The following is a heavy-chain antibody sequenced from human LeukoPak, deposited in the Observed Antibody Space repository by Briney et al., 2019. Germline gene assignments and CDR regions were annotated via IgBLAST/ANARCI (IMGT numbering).Heavy chain of an antibody. V-gene: IGHV4-61*02. J-gene: IGHJ4*02. Sequence: SQTLSLTCTVSGGSISSGSYYWSWIRQPAGKGLEWIGRIYTSGSTNYNPSLKSRVTMSVDTSKNQFSLKLSSVTAADTAVYYCAREDSSGYYYLVSYWGQGTLVTVSS. CDR3: AREDSSGYYYLVSY. CDR2: IYTSGST. CDR1: GGSISSGSYY. D-gene: IGHD3-22*01.